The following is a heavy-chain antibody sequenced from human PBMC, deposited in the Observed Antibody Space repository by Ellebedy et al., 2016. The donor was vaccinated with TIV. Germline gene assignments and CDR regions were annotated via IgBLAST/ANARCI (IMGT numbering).Heavy chain of an antibody. CDR1: GGSFSGYY. D-gene: IGHD3-22*01. CDR2: INHSGST. CDR3: ARGRQNYYDSSGYRDY. J-gene: IGHJ4*02. Sequence: SETLSLTXAVYGGSFSGYYWSWIRQPPGKGLEWIGEINHSGSTNYNPSLKSRVTISVDTSKNQFSLKLSSVTAADTAVYYCARGRQNYYDSSGYRDYWGQGTLVTVSS. V-gene: IGHV4-34*01.